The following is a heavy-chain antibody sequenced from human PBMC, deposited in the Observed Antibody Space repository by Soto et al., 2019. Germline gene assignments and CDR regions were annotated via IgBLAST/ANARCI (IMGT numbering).Heavy chain of an antibody. D-gene: IGHD3-10*01. J-gene: IGHJ3*02. V-gene: IGHV4-30-4*01. CDR1: GDSINSGDYY. CDR2: VYYSGST. CDR3: ARELRDEFGQPVGFDI. Sequence: QVRLQESGPRLVKPSQTSTLTCTVSGDSINSGDYYWNWIRQPPGKGLEWIGYVYYSGSTYSNSSLRSRLSSSRGTSKTQFSLSLGPVTAAVTAMYCCARELRDEFGQPVGFDIWGHGTRVTVSS.